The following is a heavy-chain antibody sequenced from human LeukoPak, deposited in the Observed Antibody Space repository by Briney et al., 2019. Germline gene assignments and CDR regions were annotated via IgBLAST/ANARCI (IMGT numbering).Heavy chain of an antibody. CDR2: ISYDGSNK. Sequence: GGSLRLSCAASGFTFSSYAMHWVRQAPGKGLEWVAVISYDGSNKYYADSVKGRFTISRDNSKNTLYLQMNSLRAEDTAVYYCARALLWLRIGGSDYWGQGTLVTVSS. V-gene: IGHV3-30*04. D-gene: IGHD5-12*01. CDR1: GFTFSSYA. J-gene: IGHJ4*02. CDR3: ARALLWLRIGGSDY.